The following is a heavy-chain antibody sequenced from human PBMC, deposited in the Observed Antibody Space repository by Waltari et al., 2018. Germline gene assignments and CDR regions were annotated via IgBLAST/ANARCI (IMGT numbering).Heavy chain of an antibody. CDR3: AKHIIGDFAFDS. D-gene: IGHD2-21*02. CDR1: GFTFRSYA. V-gene: IGHV3-23*01. CDR2: ITSTGGTT. Sequence: EVQLLESGGSLVQPGESLRLSCAASGFTFRSYAMSWVRQAPGKGLEWVSAITSTGGTTYYVDSVKGRFTISRDNSKNTLYLQMDTLRAADTAVYYCAKHIIGDFAFDSWGQGILVTGSS. J-gene: IGHJ5*01.